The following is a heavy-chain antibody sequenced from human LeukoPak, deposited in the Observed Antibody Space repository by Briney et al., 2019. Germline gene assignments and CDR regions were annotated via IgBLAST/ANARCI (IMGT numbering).Heavy chain of an antibody. J-gene: IGHJ4*02. D-gene: IGHD6-13*01. CDR1: GYSFTTYW. CDR2: IYPGDSDT. CDR3: ARHYSSSWFVDY. Sequence: GESLKISCKVSGYSFTTYWIGWVRQMPGKGLEWMGLIYPGDSDTRYSPSFQGQVTISADKSISTAYLQWSSLKASDTAMYYCARHYSSSWFVDYWGQGTLVTVSS. V-gene: IGHV5-51*01.